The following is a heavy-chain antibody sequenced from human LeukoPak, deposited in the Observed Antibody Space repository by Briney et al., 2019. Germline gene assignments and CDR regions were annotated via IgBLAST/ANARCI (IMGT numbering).Heavy chain of an antibody. J-gene: IGHJ3*01. CDR1: GDTASSNSAA. CDR2: TYYRSKWYY. CDR3: ARGFALDF. Sequence: SQTLSLTCDISGDTASSNSAAWNWVRQSPSRGLEWLGRTYYRSKWYYDYAVSVKSRITISPDTSKNQFSLQLNSVTAGDTAVYYCARGFALDFWGQGTMVTVSS. V-gene: IGHV6-1*01.